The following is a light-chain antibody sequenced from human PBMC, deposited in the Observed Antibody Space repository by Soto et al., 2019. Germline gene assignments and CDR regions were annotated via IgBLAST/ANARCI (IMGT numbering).Light chain of an antibody. J-gene: IGLJ1*01. CDR3: SSYTTLNPCPIV. V-gene: IGLV2-14*03. CDR1: SSNDGGYNY. CDR2: DVS. Sequence: QSVLTQPASESGSPGQSITISCTGTSSNDGGYNYVSWYQHHPGKAPKLIIYDVSNRPSGVSNRFSGSKSGTTASLTISGLQPEDEADYYCSSYTTLNPCPIVFGTGTKVNVL.